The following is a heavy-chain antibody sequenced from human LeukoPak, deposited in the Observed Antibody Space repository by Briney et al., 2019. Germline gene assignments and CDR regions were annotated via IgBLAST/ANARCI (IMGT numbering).Heavy chain of an antibody. D-gene: IGHD3-3*01. Sequence: EGSLRLSCAASGFTFSSYSMNWVRQAPGKGLEWVSSISSSSYIYYADSVKGRFTISRDNAKNSLYLQMNSLRAEDTAVYYCAGSASGYYDYWGQGTLVTVSS. CDR3: AGSASGYYDY. V-gene: IGHV3-21*01. CDR1: GFTFSSYS. CDR2: ISSSSYI. J-gene: IGHJ4*02.